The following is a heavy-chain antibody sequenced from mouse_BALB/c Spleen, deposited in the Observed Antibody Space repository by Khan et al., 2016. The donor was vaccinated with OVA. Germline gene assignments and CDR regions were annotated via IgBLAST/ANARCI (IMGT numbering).Heavy chain of an antibody. J-gene: IGHJ4*01. CDR2: ISYSGST. Sequence: EVKLEESGPGLVKPSQSLSLPCTVTGYSITSDYAWNWIRQFPENKLEWMGYISYSGSTSYNPSLRSRISITRDTSKNQFFLQLNSVNTEDTATFYCARQNYYGYAMDYWGQGTSVTVSS. CDR3: ARQNYYGYAMDY. V-gene: IGHV3-2*02. D-gene: IGHD1-1*01. CDR1: GYSITSDYA.